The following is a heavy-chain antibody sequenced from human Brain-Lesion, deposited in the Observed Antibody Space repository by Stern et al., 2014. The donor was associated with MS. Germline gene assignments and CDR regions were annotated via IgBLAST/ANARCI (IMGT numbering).Heavy chain of an antibody. CDR1: GYTLTELS. CDR2: FDPKDGET. D-gene: IGHD1-7*01. V-gene: IGHV1-24*01. Sequence: QLVQSGAEVKKPGASVKVSCKVSGYTLTELSLHWVRQAPRKGLEWMGGFDPKDGETIYAQKFQGRVTRPEVTSSDTAYMELSSLRTEDTAVYYCATLSPGAGENYDRRFDYWGQGTLVTVSS. J-gene: IGHJ4*02. CDR3: ATLSPGAGENYDRRFDY.